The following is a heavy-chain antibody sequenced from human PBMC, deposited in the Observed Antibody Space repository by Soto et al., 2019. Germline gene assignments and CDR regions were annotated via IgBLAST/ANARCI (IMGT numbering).Heavy chain of an antibody. J-gene: IGHJ3*02. CDR2: ISSSSTI. Sequence: GGSLRLSCAASGFTFSSYSMNWVRQAPGKGLEWVSYISSSSTIYYADSVKGRFTISRDNAKNSLYLQMNSLRAEDTAVYYCARDAYYDFWSGLGGVAPMSAFDIWGQGTMVTVAS. CDR1: GFTFSSYS. D-gene: IGHD3-3*01. V-gene: IGHV3-48*01. CDR3: ARDAYYDFWSGLGGVAPMSAFDI.